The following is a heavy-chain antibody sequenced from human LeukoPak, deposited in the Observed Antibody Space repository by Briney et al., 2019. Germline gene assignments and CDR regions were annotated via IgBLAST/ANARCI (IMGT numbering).Heavy chain of an antibody. V-gene: IGHV3-30*04. CDR1: GFTFSSYA. J-gene: IGHJ4*02. CDR3: ASGYCSGGSCSDFDY. CDR2: ISYDGSNK. D-gene: IGHD2-15*01. Sequence: GGSLRLSCAASGFTFSSYAMHWVRQAPGKGLEWVGVISYDGSNKYYADSVKGRFTISRDNPKNTLYLQMNSLRAEDTAVYYCASGYCSGGSCSDFDYWGQGTLVTVSS.